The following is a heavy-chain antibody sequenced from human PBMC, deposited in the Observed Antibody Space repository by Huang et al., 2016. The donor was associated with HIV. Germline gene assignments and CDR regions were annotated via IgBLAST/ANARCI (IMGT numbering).Heavy chain of an antibody. CDR1: GFSFTSYW. D-gene: IGHD5-18*01. J-gene: IGHJ4*02. CDR2: IVPGNSNT. V-gene: IGHV5-51*03. Sequence: EVQLVQSGVEVKKPGESLKISCKGSGFSFTSYWIGWVRQMPGKGLGWMGIIVPGNSNTFYSPAFQGQVTISADKYTRTAYLQWSSLKASDSAIYYCAIHDSNDFTFDDWGQGTLVAVSS. CDR3: AIHDSNDFTFDD.